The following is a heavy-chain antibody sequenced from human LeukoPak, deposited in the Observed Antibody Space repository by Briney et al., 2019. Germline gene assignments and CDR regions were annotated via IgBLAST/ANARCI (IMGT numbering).Heavy chain of an antibody. CDR2: IYSGGST. CDR1: GFTVSSNY. J-gene: IGHJ4*02. Sequence: PGGSLRLSCAASGFTVSSNYMSWVRQAPGKGLEWVSVIYSGGSTYYADSVKDRFTISRDNSKNTLYLQMNSLRGEDTAVYYCARSGSSWTFDYWGQGTLVTVSS. CDR3: ARSGSSWTFDY. V-gene: IGHV3-66*01. D-gene: IGHD6-13*01.